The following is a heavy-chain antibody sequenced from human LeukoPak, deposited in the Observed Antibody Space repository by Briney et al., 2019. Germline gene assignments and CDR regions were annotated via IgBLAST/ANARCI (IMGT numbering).Heavy chain of an antibody. D-gene: IGHD2-2*01. V-gene: IGHV1-2*02. CDR2: INPNSGGT. CDR1: GYTFTGYY. J-gene: IGHJ5*02. CDR3: ASRSSTSTMGFDP. Sequence: ASVKVSCKASGYTFTGYYMHWVRQAPGQGLEWMGWINPNSGGTNYAQKFQGRVTMTRDTSISTAYMELSRLRSDDTAVYYCASRSSTSTMGFDPWAREPWSPSPQ.